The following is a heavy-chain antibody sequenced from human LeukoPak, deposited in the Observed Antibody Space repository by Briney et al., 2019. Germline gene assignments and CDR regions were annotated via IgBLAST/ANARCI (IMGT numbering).Heavy chain of an antibody. Sequence: SETLSLTCAVSGGSISSGGYSWSWIRQPPGKGLEWIGYIYHSGSTYYNPSLKSRVTISVDRSKNQFSLKLSSVTAADTAVYYCARVGRESYHIDYWGQGTLVTVSS. CDR1: GGSISSGGYS. CDR3: ARVGRESYHIDY. V-gene: IGHV4-30-2*01. CDR2: IYHSGST. J-gene: IGHJ4*02. D-gene: IGHD1-26*01.